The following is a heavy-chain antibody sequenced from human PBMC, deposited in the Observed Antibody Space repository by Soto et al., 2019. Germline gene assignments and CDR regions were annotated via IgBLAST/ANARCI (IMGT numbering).Heavy chain of an antibody. Sequence: GSVKVSCKASGYTFTSYDINWMRQATGQGLEWMGWMNPNSGNTGYAQKFQGRVTMTRNTSISTAYMELSSLRSEDTAVYYCARGGYSYGVFDYWGQGTLVTVSS. CDR2: MNPNSGNT. CDR1: GYTFTSYD. J-gene: IGHJ4*02. CDR3: ARGGYSYGVFDY. D-gene: IGHD5-18*01. V-gene: IGHV1-8*01.